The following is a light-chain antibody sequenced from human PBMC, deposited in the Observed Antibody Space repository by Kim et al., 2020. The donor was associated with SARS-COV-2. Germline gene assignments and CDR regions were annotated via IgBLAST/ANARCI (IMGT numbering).Light chain of an antibody. CDR1: SSDVGGYIY. V-gene: IGLV2-11*01. CDR2: DVT. CDR3: CSYAGSYWV. J-gene: IGLJ3*02. Sequence: PGKSFTLSCTGTSSDVGGYIYVAWYQHHPGKAPKLMIYDVTKRPSGVPDRFSGSKSGNTASLTISGLQAEDEADYYCCSYAGSYWVFGGGTQLTVL.